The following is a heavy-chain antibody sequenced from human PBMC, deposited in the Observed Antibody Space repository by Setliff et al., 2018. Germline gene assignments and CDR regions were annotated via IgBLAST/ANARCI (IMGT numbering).Heavy chain of an antibody. Sequence: GASVKVSCKASGYTFTNYHMHWVRQAPGQGLEWMGVINCTGGSATYAQKFQGRVTMTRDTSTSTAYMELSSLRSEDRAIYHRVRGGRTLTTLPPSLPFAYWGQGTLVTVPQ. J-gene: IGHJ4*02. CDR2: INCTGGSA. V-gene: IGHV1-46*01. CDR1: GYTFTNYH. D-gene: IGHD4-17*01. CDR3: VRGGRTLTTLPPSLPFAY.